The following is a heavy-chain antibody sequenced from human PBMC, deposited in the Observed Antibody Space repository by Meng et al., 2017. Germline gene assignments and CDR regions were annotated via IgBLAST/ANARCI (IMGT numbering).Heavy chain of an antibody. CDR2: ISGSGGST. CDR1: GFTFSSYA. Sequence: GESLKISCAASGFTFSSYAMSWVRQAPGKGLEWVAAISGSGGSTYYADSVKGQFAISRDNSKNALYLQMISLRAEDTAVYYCAKDRPLGYYYPYYYYYGMDVWGQGTTVTVSS. CDR3: AKDRPLGYYYPYYYYYGMDV. J-gene: IGHJ6*02. V-gene: IGHV3-23*01. D-gene: IGHD3-22*01.